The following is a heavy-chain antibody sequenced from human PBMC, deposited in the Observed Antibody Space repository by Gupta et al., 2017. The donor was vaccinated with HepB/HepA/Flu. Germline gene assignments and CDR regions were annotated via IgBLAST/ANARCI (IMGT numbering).Heavy chain of an antibody. Sequence: QVQLQESGPGLVKPSETLSLTCTVSGGPISSYYWSWIRQPPGKGLEWIGYIYYSGSTNYNPSLKSRVTISVDTSKNQFSLKLSSVTAADTAVYYCARLSGTRWFDPWGQGTLVTVSS. CDR2: IYYSGST. CDR1: GGPISSYY. D-gene: IGHD3-3*01. CDR3: ARLSGTRWFDP. V-gene: IGHV4-59*01. J-gene: IGHJ5*02.